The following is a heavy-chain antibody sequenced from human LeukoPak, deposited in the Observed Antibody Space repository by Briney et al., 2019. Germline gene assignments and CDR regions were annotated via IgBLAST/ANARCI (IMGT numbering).Heavy chain of an antibody. D-gene: IGHD6-19*01. CDR3: ARLGWTTLFNVDY. J-gene: IGHJ4*02. CDR2: IGPSDSYT. CDR1: GYSFTSSW. V-gene: IGHV5-10-1*01. Sequence: GESLKISCKGSGYSFTSSWIAWVRQMPGQGLEWMGRIGPSDSYTDYSPSFQGHVTISADKSITTAYLYWGSLKASDTAIYYCARLGWTTLFNVDYWGQGTVVAVSS.